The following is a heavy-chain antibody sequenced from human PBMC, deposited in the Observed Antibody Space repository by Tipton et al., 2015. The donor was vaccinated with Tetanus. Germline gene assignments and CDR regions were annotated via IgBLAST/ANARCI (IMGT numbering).Heavy chain of an antibody. CDR2: VSGSRGAT. CDR3: AKAKTWTNLWFGDH. D-gene: IGHD3-10*01. CDR1: GFTFRSYT. J-gene: IGHJ4*02. V-gene: IGHV3-23*01. Sequence: SLRLSCAASGFTFRSYTMNWVRQAPGKGLEWVSAVSGSRGATYYADSVKGRFTVSRDNSKNTLFLQLDSPRAEDTAIYYCAKAKTWTNLWFGDHWGQGVLVIVSP.